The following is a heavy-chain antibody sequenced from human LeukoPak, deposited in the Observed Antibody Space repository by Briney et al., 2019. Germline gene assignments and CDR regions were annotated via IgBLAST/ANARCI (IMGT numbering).Heavy chain of an antibody. Sequence: PGGSLRLSCAASGFTFSSYSMNWVRQAPGKGLEWVSSISSSSYIYYADSVKGRFTISRDNAKNSLYLQMNSLRAEDTAVYYCARDWVKVTMVRGVIGVPYGMDVWGQGTTVTVSS. CDR1: GFTFSSYS. D-gene: IGHD3-10*01. CDR2: ISSSSYI. J-gene: IGHJ6*02. CDR3: ARDWVKVTMVRGVIGVPYGMDV. V-gene: IGHV3-21*01.